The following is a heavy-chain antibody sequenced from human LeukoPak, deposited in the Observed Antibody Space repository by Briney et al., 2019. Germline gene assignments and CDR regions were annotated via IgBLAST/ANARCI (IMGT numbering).Heavy chain of an antibody. D-gene: IGHD3-10*01. J-gene: IGHJ5*02. CDR3: ASMVWFGELLEWFDP. CDR1: GFTFSSYW. V-gene: IGHV3-7*01. CDR2: IKQDGSEK. Sequence: GGSLRLSCAASGFTFSSYWMSWVRQAPGKGLEWVANIKQDGSEKYYVDSVKGRFTISRDNAKNSLYLQMNSLRAEDTAVYYCASMVWFGELLEWFDPWGQGTLVTVSS.